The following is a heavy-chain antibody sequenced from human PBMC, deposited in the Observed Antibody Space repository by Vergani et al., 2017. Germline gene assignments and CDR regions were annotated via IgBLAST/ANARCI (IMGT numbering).Heavy chain of an antibody. Sequence: QVQLQESGPGLVKPSQTLSLTCTVSGGSISSGGYYWSWIRQHPGKGLEWIGYIYYSGSTYYNPSLKIRVTISVDPSKNQFSLKLSSVTAADTAVYYCARDLDYGGNSNVYYYGMDVWGQGTTVTVSS. CDR2: IYYSGST. J-gene: IGHJ6*02. D-gene: IGHD4-23*01. V-gene: IGHV4-31*03. CDR1: GGSISSGGYY. CDR3: ARDLDYGGNSNVYYYGMDV.